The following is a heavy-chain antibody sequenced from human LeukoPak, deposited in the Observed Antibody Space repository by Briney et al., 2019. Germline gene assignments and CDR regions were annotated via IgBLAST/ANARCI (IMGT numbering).Heavy chain of an antibody. Sequence: SETLFLTCTVSGGSISNSSYYWGWIRQPPGEGLEWIGSIYYSGSTYYNPSLKGRVTIAVDTSKSQFSLKLSYVTAADTAVYYCARAPGKVSCDSNFPGWFDPWGQGTLVTVSS. D-gene: IGHD4-11*01. CDR2: IYYSGST. CDR1: GGSISNSSYY. J-gene: IGHJ5*02. V-gene: IGHV4-39*07. CDR3: ARAPGKVSCDSNFPGWFDP.